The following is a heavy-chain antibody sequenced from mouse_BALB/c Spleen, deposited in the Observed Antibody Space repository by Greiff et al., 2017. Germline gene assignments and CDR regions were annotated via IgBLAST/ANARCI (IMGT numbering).Heavy chain of an antibody. V-gene: IGHV1-82*01. CDR3: ARYRYDGYYFDY. CDR2: IYPGDGDT. CDR1: GYAFSSSW. J-gene: IGHJ2*01. Sequence: VKLQESGPELVKPGASVKISCKASGYAFSSSWMNWVKQRPGQGLEWIGRIYPGDGDTNYNGKFKGKATLTADKSSSTAYMQLSSLTSVDSAVYFCARYRYDGYYFDYWGQGTTLTVSS. D-gene: IGHD2-14*01.